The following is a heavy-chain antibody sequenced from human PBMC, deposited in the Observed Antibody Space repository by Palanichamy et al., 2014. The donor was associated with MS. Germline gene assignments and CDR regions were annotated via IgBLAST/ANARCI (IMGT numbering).Heavy chain of an antibody. V-gene: IGHV3-11*01. CDR3: ARGVWVAFCPSGNCNNNWFDP. D-gene: IGHD4-23*01. CDR2: ISNSGSRI. J-gene: IGHJ5*02. CDR1: GSTFSDYY. Sequence: QVQLVESGGGLVKPGGSLRLSCAASGSTFSDYYMSWIRQAPGKGLEWISYISNSGSRIYYADSVKGRFTISRDNAKNLLDLQMDNLRAEDTAVYYCARGVWVAFCPSGNCNNNWFDPWGQGTLVTVSS.